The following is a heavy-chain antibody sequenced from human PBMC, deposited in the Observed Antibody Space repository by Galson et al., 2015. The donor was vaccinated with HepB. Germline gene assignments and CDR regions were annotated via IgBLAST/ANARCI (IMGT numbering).Heavy chain of an antibody. V-gene: IGHV3-23*01. CDR1: GFTFSDYA. CDR2: ISGFGRRT. CDR3: AKASRREPATPYDYYYYGMDV. J-gene: IGHJ6*02. D-gene: IGHD2-15*01. Sequence: SLRLSCAASGFTFSDYAMNWVRQAPGKGLEWVASISGFGRRTYYADSVKGRFTISRDNSKNTVYLQMNSLRAKDTAVYDCAKASRREPATPYDYYYYGMDVWGQGTTVTVSS.